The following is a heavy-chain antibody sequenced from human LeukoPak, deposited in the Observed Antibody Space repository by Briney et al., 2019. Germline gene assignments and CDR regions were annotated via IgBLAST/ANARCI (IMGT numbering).Heavy chain of an antibody. CDR3: ARVLATAAHFDY. Sequence: KPSETLSLTCTVSGGSISSTSSYWGWIRQPPGKGLGWIGSISYTGITYYIPTLKSRVTISVDTPKNQLSLKRSSVTAADTAVYYCARVLATAAHFDYWGQGTLVTAS. CDR1: GGSISSTSSY. V-gene: IGHV4-39*01. J-gene: IGHJ4*02. D-gene: IGHD6-13*01. CDR2: ISYTGIT.